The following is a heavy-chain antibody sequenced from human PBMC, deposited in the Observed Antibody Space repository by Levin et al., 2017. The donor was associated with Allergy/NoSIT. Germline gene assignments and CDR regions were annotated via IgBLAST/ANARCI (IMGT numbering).Heavy chain of an antibody. CDR2: ISFDGTYK. CDR3: AKDGGGLLWIGEILDAFDI. J-gene: IGHJ3*02. Sequence: GGSLRLSCAASGFSFSTYAMHWVRQTPGKGLEWLAVISFDGTYKYYLDSVKGRFTISRDNSKSTLDLQMNSLIPEDTGIYYCAKDGGGLLWIGEILDAFDIWGQGTMVTVSP. D-gene: IGHD3-10*01. V-gene: IGHV3-30*18. CDR1: GFSFSTYA.